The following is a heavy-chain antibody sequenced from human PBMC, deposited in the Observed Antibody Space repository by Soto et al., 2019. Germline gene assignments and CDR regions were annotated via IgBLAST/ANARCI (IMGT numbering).Heavy chain of an antibody. J-gene: IGHJ5*02. CDR1: GGSISTSGSY. CDR3: ARLPLVRGVPA. D-gene: IGHD3-10*01. CDR2: AAYLGAI. Sequence: QLHLQESGPGRVKPSETLSLACSVSGGSISTSGSYWGWVRQAPEKGLEWIGSAAYLGAINYNPSLKRRVGSSVDTSKNHFSLKLTSVTAADTAVYYCARLPLVRGVPAWGQGTLVTVSS. V-gene: IGHV4-39*01.